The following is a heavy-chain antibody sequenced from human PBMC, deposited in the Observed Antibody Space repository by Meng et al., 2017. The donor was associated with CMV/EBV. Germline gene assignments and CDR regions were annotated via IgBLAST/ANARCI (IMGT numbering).Heavy chain of an antibody. D-gene: IGHD1-26*01. CDR2: ISWNGGST. V-gene: IGHV3-20*04. CDR3: VRDYGSYYPLYYYYGMDV. J-gene: IGHJ6*02. CDR1: GFTFDDYG. Sequence: GESLKISCAASGFTFDDYGMSWVRQAPGKGLEWVSGISWNGGSTGYADSVKGRFTISRDNAKNSLYLQMNSLRAEDTALYYCVRDYGSYYPLYYYYGMDVWGQGTTVTVSS.